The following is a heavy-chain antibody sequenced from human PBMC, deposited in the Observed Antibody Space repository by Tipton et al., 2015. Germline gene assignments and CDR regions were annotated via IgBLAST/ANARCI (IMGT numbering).Heavy chain of an antibody. CDR2: IILISGIA. V-gene: IGHV1-69*01. D-gene: IGHD3-9*01. Sequence: QLVQSGPEVKKPGSSVKVSCKASGGIFRNYAISWLRQAPGQGPEWMGGIILISGIANYAPKFQGRVTITADESTTTAYMELSGLKAEDTAVYSCARGVDWLSTGHYYYYGVDVWGQGTTVTVSS. J-gene: IGHJ6*02. CDR3: ARGVDWLSTGHYYYYGVDV. CDR1: GGIFRNYA.